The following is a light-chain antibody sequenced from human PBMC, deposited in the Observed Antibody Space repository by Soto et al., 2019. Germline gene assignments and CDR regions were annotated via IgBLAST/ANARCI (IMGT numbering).Light chain of an antibody. J-gene: IGKJ4*01. CDR2: RTS. V-gene: IGKV3-15*01. Sequence: EIVMTQSPATLSVSPWERATLSCRASQSINDNLAWYQQKPGQAPRLLMFRTSTRATGFPARFSAGGSGTDFNLTISSLQSEDFAIYHCQQYNNWPRATFGGGTKVDIK. CDR1: QSINDN. CDR3: QQYNNWPRAT.